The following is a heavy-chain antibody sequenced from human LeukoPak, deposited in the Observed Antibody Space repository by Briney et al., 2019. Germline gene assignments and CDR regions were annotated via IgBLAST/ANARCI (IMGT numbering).Heavy chain of an antibody. J-gene: IGHJ4*02. Sequence: GGSLRLSCAASGFTFSSYEMNWVRQAPGKGLEWVSYIISSGSAIYYADSVKGRFTISRDNAKNSLYLQMNSLRAEDTAVYYCAREGWNDDLAYWGKGTLVTVSS. CDR3: AREGWNDDLAY. CDR1: GFTFSSYE. D-gene: IGHD1-1*01. CDR2: IISSGSAI. V-gene: IGHV3-48*03.